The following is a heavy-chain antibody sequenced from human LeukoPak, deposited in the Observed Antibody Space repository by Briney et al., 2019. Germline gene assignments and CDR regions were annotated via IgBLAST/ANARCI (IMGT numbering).Heavy chain of an antibody. Sequence: PGGSLRLSCAASGFTFSSYAMSWVRQAPGKGLEWVSAISGSGGSTYYADSVKGRFTISRDNSKNTLYLQMNSLRAEDTAVYYCARDNWKESYVDYWGQGTLVTVSS. V-gene: IGHV3-23*01. CDR2: ISGSGGST. J-gene: IGHJ4*02. D-gene: IGHD1-20*01. CDR1: GFTFSSYA. CDR3: ARDNWKESYVDY.